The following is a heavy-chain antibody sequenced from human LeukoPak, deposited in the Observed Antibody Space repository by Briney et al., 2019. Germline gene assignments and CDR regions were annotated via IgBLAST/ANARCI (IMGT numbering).Heavy chain of an antibody. D-gene: IGHD3-3*01. Sequence: GGSLRLFCAASGFTFSSYAMHWVRQAPGKGLEWVAVISYDGSNKYYADSVKGRFTISRDNSKNTLYLQMNSLRAEDTAVYYCARDKDGYYDFRSGRHAFDIWGQGTMVTVSS. J-gene: IGHJ3*02. CDR1: GFTFSSYA. CDR3: ARDKDGYYDFRSGRHAFDI. CDR2: ISYDGSNK. V-gene: IGHV3-30-3*01.